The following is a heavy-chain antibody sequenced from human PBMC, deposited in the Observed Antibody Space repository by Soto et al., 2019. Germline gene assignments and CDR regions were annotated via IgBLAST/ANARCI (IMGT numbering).Heavy chain of an antibody. CDR1: GYTFTSYY. J-gene: IGHJ3*02. CDR3: ARDSGGDSYYYDSSPLDAFDI. V-gene: IGHV1-46*01. CDR2: INPSGGST. Sequence: EASVKVSCKASGYTFTSYYMHWVRQAPGQGLEWMGIINPSGGSTSYAQKFQGRVTMTRDTSTSTVYMELSSLRSEDTAVYYCARDSGGDSYYYDSSPLDAFDIWGQGTMVTVSS. D-gene: IGHD3-22*01.